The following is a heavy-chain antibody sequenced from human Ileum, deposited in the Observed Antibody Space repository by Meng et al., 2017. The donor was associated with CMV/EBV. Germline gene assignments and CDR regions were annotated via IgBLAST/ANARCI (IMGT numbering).Heavy chain of an antibody. CDR3: ARMYYDFWSGYPSWFDP. Sequence: YTFTSDGISWVRQAPGQGLEWMGWISAYNGNTNYAQKLQGRVTMTTDTSTSTAYMELRSLRSDDTAVYYCARMYYDFWSGYPSWFDPWGQGTLVTVSS. V-gene: IGHV1-18*01. CDR1: YTFTSDG. CDR2: ISAYNGNT. J-gene: IGHJ5*02. D-gene: IGHD3-3*01.